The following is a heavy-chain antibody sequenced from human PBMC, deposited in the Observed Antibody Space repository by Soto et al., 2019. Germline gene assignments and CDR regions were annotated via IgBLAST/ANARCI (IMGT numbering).Heavy chain of an antibody. D-gene: IGHD7-27*01. CDR2: IYHSGST. CDR1: VGSISSGGYS. J-gene: IGHJ6*02. CDR3: ARDLGPTGDPDV. V-gene: IGHV4-30-2*01. Sequence: LSPTCAVSVGSISSGGYSWSWIRQPPGKGLEWIGYIYHSGSTYYNRSLKSRVTISVDRSKNQFSLKLSSVTAADTAVYYCARDLGPTGDPDVWGQGTTVTVSS.